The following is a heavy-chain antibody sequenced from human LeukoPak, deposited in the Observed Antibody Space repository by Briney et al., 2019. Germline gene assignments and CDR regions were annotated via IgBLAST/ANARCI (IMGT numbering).Heavy chain of an antibody. D-gene: IGHD6-13*01. J-gene: IGHJ4*02. V-gene: IGHV3-30*02. CDR2: IRSDSSDK. CDR1: GFTFTTYG. CDR3: AKGGSSWFDFDY. Sequence: GGSLRLSCAASGFTFTTYGMHWVRQPPGKGLVWVAFIRSDSSDKYYADSVKGRFTISRDTAKNTVYLQMNSLRAEDTAVYYCAKGGSSWFDFDYWGQGTLVTVSS.